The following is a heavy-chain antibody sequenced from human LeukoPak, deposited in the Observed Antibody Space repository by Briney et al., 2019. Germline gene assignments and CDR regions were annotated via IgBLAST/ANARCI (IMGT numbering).Heavy chain of an antibody. D-gene: IGHD4-17*01. CDR3: AKDNIVTTGDY. CDR1: GLTFSSYA. Sequence: GGSLRLSCVVSGLTFSSYAMSWVRQAPGKGLDWVSAISGDGGSTYYADSVKGRFTISRDNSKNSLYLQMNSLRTEDTALYYCAKDNIVTTGDYWGQGTLVTVSS. CDR2: ISGDGGST. J-gene: IGHJ4*02. V-gene: IGHV3-43*02.